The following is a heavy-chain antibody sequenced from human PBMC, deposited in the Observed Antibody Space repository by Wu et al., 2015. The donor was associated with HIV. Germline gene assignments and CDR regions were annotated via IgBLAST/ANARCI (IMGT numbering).Heavy chain of an antibody. D-gene: IGHD2-15*01. CDR3: ATWKVVGDSLRLDY. J-gene: IGHJ4*02. Sequence: QVQLLQSGAEVKKPGASVKVSCKVSGYTLTELALHWVRQAPGKGLEWMGGFDPERGERIYAQKFQGRVTMAEDTSADTAYLELSSLRSEDTAMYFCATWKVVGDSLRLDYWGQGTLVTVSS. CDR2: FDPERGER. V-gene: IGHV1-24*01. CDR1: GYTLTELA.